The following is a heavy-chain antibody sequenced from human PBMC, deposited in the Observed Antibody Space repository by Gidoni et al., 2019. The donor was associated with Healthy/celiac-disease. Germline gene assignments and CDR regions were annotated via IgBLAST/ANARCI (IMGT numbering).Heavy chain of an antibody. CDR3: ARVSDCSSTSCYFYYYYYGMDV. D-gene: IGHD2-2*01. Sequence: QVQLVQYGAEVKKPGASVKVSCKPSGYTFHSYGTRWVRQAPGQGLEWMGWISAYNGNTNYAQKLQGRVTMTTDTSTSTAYMELRSLRSDDTAVYYCARVSDCSSTSCYFYYYYYGMDVWGQGTTVTVSS. CDR2: ISAYNGNT. J-gene: IGHJ6*02. V-gene: IGHV1-18*01. CDR1: GYTFHSYG.